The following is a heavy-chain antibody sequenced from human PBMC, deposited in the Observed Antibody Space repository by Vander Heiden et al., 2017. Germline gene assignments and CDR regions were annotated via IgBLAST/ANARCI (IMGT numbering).Heavy chain of an antibody. CDR3: AREGKDGPFDY. Sequence: QLQLLESGGGVVQPGRSLTPSCAASGFPYSSYGMHWVRQAPGKGLEWVAVIWNDGSNKYYAGSVKGRFTISRDNSKNTLYLQMNSLRAEDTAVYYCAREGKDGPFDYWGQGTLITVSS. V-gene: IGHV3-33*01. CDR2: IWNDGSNK. J-gene: IGHJ4*02. CDR1: GFPYSSYG.